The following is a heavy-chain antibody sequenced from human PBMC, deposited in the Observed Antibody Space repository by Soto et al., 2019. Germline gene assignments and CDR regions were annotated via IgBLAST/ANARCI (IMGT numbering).Heavy chain of an antibody. V-gene: IGHV3-30-3*01. D-gene: IGHD2-15*01. J-gene: IGHJ4*02. CDR1: GFTFSSYA. CDR3: AREGVAATLDY. Sequence: ESGGGVVQPGRSLRLSCAASGFTFSSYAMHWVRQAPGKGLEWVAVISYDGSNKYYADSVKGRFTISRDNSKNTLYLQMNSLRAEDTAVYYCAREGVAATLDYWGQGTLVTVSS. CDR2: ISYDGSNK.